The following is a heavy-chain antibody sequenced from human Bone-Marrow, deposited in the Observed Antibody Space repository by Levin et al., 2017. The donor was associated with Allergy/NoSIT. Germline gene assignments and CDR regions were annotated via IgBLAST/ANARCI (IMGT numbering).Heavy chain of an antibody. CDR2: ISSGSGTS. CDR1: GFSFNTYN. Sequence: GGSLRLSCAASGFSFNTYNMHWVRQAPGKGLECISYISSGSGTSDYADSVKGRFTISRDNANTSLYLQMNSLRAEDTAVYYCARETTYYFDTGRDLRAGWYFDLWGRGTLVTVSS. CDR3: ARETTYYFDTGRDLRAGWYFDL. V-gene: IGHV3-48*01. J-gene: IGHJ2*01. D-gene: IGHD3-22*01.